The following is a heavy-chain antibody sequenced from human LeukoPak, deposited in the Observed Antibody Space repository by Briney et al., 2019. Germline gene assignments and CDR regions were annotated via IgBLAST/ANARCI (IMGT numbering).Heavy chain of an antibody. V-gene: IGHV3-7*03. CDR1: GFSFSGYW. CDR3: AREIRETVVTRHYYYGIDV. CDR2: INQDGSKK. D-gene: IGHD2-15*01. J-gene: IGHJ6*02. Sequence: GGSLRLSCTASGFSFSGYWMTWVRQTPGKGLEWVANINQDGSKKSYVDSVRGRFTISRENAKNVLYLQMSSLRAEDTAVYYCAREIRETVVTRHYYYGIDVWGQGTTVTVSS.